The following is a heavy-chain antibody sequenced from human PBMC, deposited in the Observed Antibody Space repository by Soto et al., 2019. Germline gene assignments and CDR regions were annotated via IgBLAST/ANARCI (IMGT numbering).Heavy chain of an antibody. CDR3: AAGKFGELLYDSWFDP. J-gene: IGHJ5*02. V-gene: IGHV1-18*01. D-gene: IGHD3-10*01. CDR1: GYTFASYG. CDR2: ISAYNGNT. Sequence: GASVKVSCKASGYTFASYGISWVRQAPGQGLEWMGWISAYNGNTNYAQKLQGRVTMTTDTSTSTAYMELRSLRSDDTAVYYCAAGKFGELLYDSWFDPWGQGTLVTVSS.